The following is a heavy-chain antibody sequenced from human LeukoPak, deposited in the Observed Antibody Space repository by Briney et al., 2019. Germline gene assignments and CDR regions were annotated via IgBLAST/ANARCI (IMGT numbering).Heavy chain of an antibody. CDR3: ARHDSFIPY. CDR1: GFTFNYYA. J-gene: IGHJ4*02. Sequence: PGGSLILSCAASGFTFNYYAMSWVRQAPGKGLEWVSGISDNEGTTYYTDSVKGRFTISRDNTKNTVYLQMNNLRADDTAVYFCARHDSFIPYWGQGTLVTVSS. V-gene: IGHV3-23*01. CDR2: ISDNEGTT. D-gene: IGHD5-18*01.